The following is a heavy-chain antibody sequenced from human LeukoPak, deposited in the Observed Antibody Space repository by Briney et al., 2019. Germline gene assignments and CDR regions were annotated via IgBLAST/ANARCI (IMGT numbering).Heavy chain of an antibody. CDR2: IRGSGGST. J-gene: IGHJ5*02. D-gene: IGHD5-18*01. CDR1: GFTFSSYA. Sequence: PGGSLRLSCAASGFTFSSYAMSWVRQAPGKGLEWVSGIRGSGGSTYYADSVKGRFTISRDNSKNTLYLQMNSLRAEDTAVYYCAKARRIQLWLSWGQGTLVTVSS. CDR3: AKARRIQLWLS. V-gene: IGHV3-23*01.